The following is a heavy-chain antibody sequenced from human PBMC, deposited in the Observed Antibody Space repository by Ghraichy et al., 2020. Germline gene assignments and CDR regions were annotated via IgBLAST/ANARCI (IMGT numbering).Heavy chain of an antibody. Sequence: GGSLRLSCAASGFTFSSYAMSWVRRAPGKGLEWVSTISGSGGSTYYADSVKGRFTLSRDNSKNTVYLQMNSLRVEDTAVFYCAKAPPRPAAATDWGQGTLVTVSS. CDR3: AKAPPRPAAATD. D-gene: IGHD2-15*01. J-gene: IGHJ4*02. CDR1: GFTFSSYA. CDR2: ISGSGGST. V-gene: IGHV3-23*01.